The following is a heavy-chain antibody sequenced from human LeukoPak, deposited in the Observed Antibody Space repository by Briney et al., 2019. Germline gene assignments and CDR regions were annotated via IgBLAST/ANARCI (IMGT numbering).Heavy chain of an antibody. D-gene: IGHD3-22*01. J-gene: IGHJ4*02. Sequence: PGGSLRLSCAASGFALSSAWMNWVRQAPGKGLEWVGHFKSKTATNYAAPVKGRFTFSSDDSQNTLYLQMNSLQIEDTAVYYCCCYDGTGLRYWGQGTLVTVS. V-gene: IGHV3-15*01. CDR3: CCYDGTGLRY. CDR1: GFALSSAW. CDR2: FKSKTAT.